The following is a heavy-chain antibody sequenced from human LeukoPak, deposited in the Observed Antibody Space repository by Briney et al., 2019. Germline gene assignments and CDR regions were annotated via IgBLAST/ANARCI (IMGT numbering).Heavy chain of an antibody. D-gene: IGHD6-19*01. J-gene: IGHJ4*02. CDR3: AKDARRSSGWWFFDH. V-gene: IGHV3-23*01. CDR2: ISDRGDRT. CDR1: LFVFSSLD. Sequence: GGSLRLFHASSLFVFSSLDMRWVRHAPGKGLEWVSAISDRGDRTYYADSVKGRFTLSRDNSKNTLYLQMNGLRAEDTAGYYCAKDARRSSGWWFFDHWGQGTLVTVSS.